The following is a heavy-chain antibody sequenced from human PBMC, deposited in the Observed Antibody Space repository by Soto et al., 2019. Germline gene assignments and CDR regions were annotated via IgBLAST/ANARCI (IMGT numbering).Heavy chain of an antibody. CDR2: IYWDDDK. CDR1: GFSPRTSGVG. V-gene: IGHV2-5*02. D-gene: IGHD2-21*01. Sequence: SCPTLVKPTQTLPLTRPFSGFSPRTSGVGVGWIRQPPGKALEWLALIYWDDDKRYSPSLKSRLTITKDTSKNQVVLTMTNMDPVDTATYYCAQIPGDAFDIWGQGTMVTVSS. J-gene: IGHJ3*02. CDR3: AQIPGDAFDI.